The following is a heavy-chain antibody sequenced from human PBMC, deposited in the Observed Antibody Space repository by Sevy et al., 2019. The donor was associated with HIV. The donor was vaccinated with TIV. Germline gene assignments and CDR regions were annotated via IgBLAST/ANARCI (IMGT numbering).Heavy chain of an antibody. D-gene: IGHD4-17*01. Sequence: ASVKVSCKASGYTFTSYGISWVRQAPGQGLEWMGWISAYNGNTNYAQKLQGRVTMTTDTSTSKAYMELRSLRSDDTAVYYCAREPGYGDYVAPFDYWGQGTLVTVSS. CDR2: ISAYNGNT. CDR3: AREPGYGDYVAPFDY. J-gene: IGHJ4*02. CDR1: GYTFTSYG. V-gene: IGHV1-18*01.